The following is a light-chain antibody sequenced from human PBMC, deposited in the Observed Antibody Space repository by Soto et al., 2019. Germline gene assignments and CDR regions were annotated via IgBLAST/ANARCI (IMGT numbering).Light chain of an antibody. CDR1: ASDLGAYKY. CDR3: SSYTNNSTLV. CDR2: EVS. J-gene: IGLJ1*01. V-gene: IGLV2-14*03. Sequence: QSVLTQPASVSGSPGQSITIYCTGTASDLGAYKYVSWYQQHPDKAPKLILYEVSRRPSGVSNRFSGSKSGNTASLTISGLLAEDEADYSCSSYTNNSTLVFGNGTKV.